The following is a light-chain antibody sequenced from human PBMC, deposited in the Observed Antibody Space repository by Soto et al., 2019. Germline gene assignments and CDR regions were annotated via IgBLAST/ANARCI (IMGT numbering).Light chain of an antibody. CDR2: HVS. J-gene: IGLJ1*01. CDR1: SSDVGGYNY. CDR3: SSYTRTSTYV. V-gene: IGLV2-14*01. Sequence: QSVLTQPASVSGSPGQSITISCTGTSSDVGGYNYVSWYQQYPGKAPKLMIYHVSNRPSGVSNRFSGSKSGNSASLTISGLQPGDEADYYCSSYTRTSTYVFGTGTKVTVL.